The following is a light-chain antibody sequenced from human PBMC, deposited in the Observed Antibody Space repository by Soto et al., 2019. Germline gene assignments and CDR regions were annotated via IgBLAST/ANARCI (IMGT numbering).Light chain of an antibody. CDR2: EVN. J-gene: IGLJ1*01. CDR1: GSDVGGYNF. CDR3: SSYAGSNNAV. V-gene: IGLV2-8*01. Sequence: QSALTQPPSASGSPGQSVTISCTGTGSDVGGYNFVSWYQQHPGKAPKLMIYEVNKRPSGVPDRFSGSKSGNTASLTVSGLQAEDEADYYCSSYAGSNNAVFGTGTKVNVL.